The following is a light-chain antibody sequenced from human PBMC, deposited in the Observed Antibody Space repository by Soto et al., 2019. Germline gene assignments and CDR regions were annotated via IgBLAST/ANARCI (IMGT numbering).Light chain of an antibody. CDR2: DVS. Sequence: IVLTQSPATLSFSPGERATLSCRASKSVGKYLAWYQQKPGQLPRLLIYDVSNRATGIPARFSGTGSGTDFTLTISTLEPEDFAVYYCQQCRNWPTLGGGNKVDIX. J-gene: IGKJ4*01. V-gene: IGKV3-11*01. CDR3: QQCRNWPT. CDR1: KSVGKY.